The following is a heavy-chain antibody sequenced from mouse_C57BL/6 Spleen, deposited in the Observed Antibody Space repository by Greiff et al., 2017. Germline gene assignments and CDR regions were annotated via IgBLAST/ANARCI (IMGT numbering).Heavy chain of an antibody. CDR3: ALYYSNYGAWFAY. D-gene: IGHD2-5*01. CDR1: GYSFTGYY. J-gene: IGHJ3*01. Sequence: EVQLQQSGPELVKPGASVKISCKASGYSFTGYYMNWVKQSPEKSLEWIGEINPSTGGTTYNQKFKAKATLTVDKSSSTAYMQLKSLTSEDSAVYYCALYYSNYGAWFAYWGQGTLVTVSA. V-gene: IGHV1-42*01. CDR2: INPSTGGT.